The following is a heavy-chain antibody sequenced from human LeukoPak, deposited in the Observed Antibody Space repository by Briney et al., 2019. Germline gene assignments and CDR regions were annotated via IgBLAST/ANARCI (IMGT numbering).Heavy chain of an antibody. J-gene: IGHJ3*02. CDR3: ARQLDYGGFGAFGI. CDR2: VYPGDSDT. V-gene: IGHV5-51*01. Sequence: GESLKISCKGSGYSFTSYWIGWVRQKPGKGLEWMGNVYPGDSDTRYSPSFQGQVTISADKSITTTYLQWNSLKASDTAIYYCARQLDYGGFGAFGIWGQGTMVTVSS. D-gene: IGHD4-23*01. CDR1: GYSFTSYW.